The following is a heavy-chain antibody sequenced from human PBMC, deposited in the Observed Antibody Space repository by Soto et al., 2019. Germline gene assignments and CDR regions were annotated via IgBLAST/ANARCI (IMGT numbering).Heavy chain of an antibody. J-gene: IGHJ2*01. CDR2: ISYDGSDK. CDR3: AKRSGIAVTGAELSDL. D-gene: IGHD6-19*01. CDR1: GFTFNNYG. V-gene: IGHV3-30*18. Sequence: GGSLRLSCAATGFTFNNYGMHWVRQAPGTGLEWVTLISYDGSDKYYADSVKGRFTISRDNSKSTLYLHLNSLRAEDTAVYFCAKRSGIAVTGAELSDLWGRSTLVTVSS.